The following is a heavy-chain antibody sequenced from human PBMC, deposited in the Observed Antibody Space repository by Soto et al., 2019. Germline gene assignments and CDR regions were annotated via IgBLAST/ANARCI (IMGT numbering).Heavy chain of an antibody. CDR3: AAPACAATWCSPSHNLDH. D-gene: IGHD2-2*01. V-gene: IGHV1-69*06. CDR1: GGTFVRHV. Sequence: QVQLVQSGAEVKKPESSVKVSCKTSGGTFVRHVISWVRQAPGQGPEWMGKINPLSGTPNYAQKFQDRVNFTADTDSSTADMELRSLRSEDTAVYYCAAPACAATWCSPSHNLDHWGQGTLVTVSS. CDR2: INPLSGTP. J-gene: IGHJ4*02.